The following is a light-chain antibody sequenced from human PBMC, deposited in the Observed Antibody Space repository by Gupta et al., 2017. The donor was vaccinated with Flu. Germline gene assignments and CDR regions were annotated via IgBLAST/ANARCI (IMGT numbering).Light chain of an antibody. J-gene: IGLJ3*02. V-gene: IGLV2-14*01. CDR1: SRDVGRSDY. CDR2: DVT. Sequence: QSALTQPASVSGSPGQSITLSCTGTSRDVGRSDYVSWYQQHPDKAPKIIIFDVTNRPSGVSSRVSCRKSGNKASPLITWLQAEDETDDYCSSSTSGSTYWVFGAGTKVTVL. CDR3: SSSTSGSTYWV.